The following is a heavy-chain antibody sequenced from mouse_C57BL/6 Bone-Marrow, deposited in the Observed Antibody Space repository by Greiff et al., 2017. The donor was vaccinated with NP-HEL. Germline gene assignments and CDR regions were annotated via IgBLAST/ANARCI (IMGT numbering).Heavy chain of an antibody. CDR2: INPNNGGT. Sequence: VQLQQSGPELVKPGASVKMSCKASGYTFTDYNMHWVKQSHGKSLEWIGYINPNNGGTSYNQKFKGKATLTVNKSSSTAYMELRRLTSEDSAVYYCARELIILPLYYYGSSHRYFDVWGTGTTVTVSS. V-gene: IGHV1-22*01. D-gene: IGHD1-1*01. J-gene: IGHJ1*03. CDR3: ARELIILPLYYYGSSHRYFDV. CDR1: GYTFTDYN.